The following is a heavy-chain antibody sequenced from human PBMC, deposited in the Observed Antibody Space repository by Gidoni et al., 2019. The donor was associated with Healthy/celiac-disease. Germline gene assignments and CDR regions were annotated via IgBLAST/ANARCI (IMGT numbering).Heavy chain of an antibody. CDR3: ARGQIAVAGSGWRFNWFDP. J-gene: IGHJ5*02. CDR1: GGSISSGSYY. V-gene: IGHV4-61*02. Sequence: GPGLVKPSQTLSLTCTVSGGSISSGSYYWSWIRQPAGKGLEWIGRIYTSGSTNYNPSLKSRVTISVDTSKNQFSLKLSSVTAADTAVYYCARGQIAVAGSGWRFNWFDPWGQGTLVTVSS. CDR2: IYTSGST. D-gene: IGHD6-19*01.